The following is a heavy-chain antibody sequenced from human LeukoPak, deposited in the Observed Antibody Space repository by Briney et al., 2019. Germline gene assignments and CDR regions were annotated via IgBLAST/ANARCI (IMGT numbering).Heavy chain of an antibody. Sequence: GGSLRLSCEASGFPFSTYAMNWLRQAPGKGLEWVAYIGHDANLKACMKSVTGRFTISRDNSKNTMFLQMNSLRPEDAATYYCAKDFWTAGRDWFDPWGQGTLVTVFS. CDR3: AKDFWTAGRDWFDP. J-gene: IGHJ5*02. D-gene: IGHD6-13*01. CDR1: GFPFSTYA. V-gene: IGHV3-30*02. CDR2: IGHDANLK.